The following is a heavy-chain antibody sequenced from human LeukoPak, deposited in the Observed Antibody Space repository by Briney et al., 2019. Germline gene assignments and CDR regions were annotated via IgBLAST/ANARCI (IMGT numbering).Heavy chain of an antibody. CDR1: GFTFSNYW. Sequence: HAGGSLRLSCAASGFTFSNYWMSWVRQAPGGGLEWVSAISGSGGSTYYADSVKGRFTISRDNSKNTLYLQMNSLRAEDTAVYYCAKTQTFSGYDLYYFDYWGQGTLVTVSS. V-gene: IGHV3-23*01. CDR2: ISGSGGST. CDR3: AKTQTFSGYDLYYFDY. D-gene: IGHD5-12*01. J-gene: IGHJ4*02.